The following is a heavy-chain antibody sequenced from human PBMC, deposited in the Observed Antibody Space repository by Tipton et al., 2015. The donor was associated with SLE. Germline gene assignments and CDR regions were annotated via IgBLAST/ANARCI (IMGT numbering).Heavy chain of an antibody. Sequence: TLSLTCAVSGDSISSSHWWSWVRQTPGKGLEWIGEIYHLGGTNYNPSLESRVIMSVDKSKNQFSLTLNSVSAADTALYYCARGRLLEWWTTYYYSYGMDVWGHGTTVTVSS. D-gene: IGHD3-3*01. CDR1: GDSISSSHW. CDR2: IYHLGGT. V-gene: IGHV4-4*02. J-gene: IGHJ6*02. CDR3: ARGRLLEWWTTYYYSYGMDV.